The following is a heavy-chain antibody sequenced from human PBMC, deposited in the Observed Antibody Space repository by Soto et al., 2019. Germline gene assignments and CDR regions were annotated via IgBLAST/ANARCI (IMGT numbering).Heavy chain of an antibody. D-gene: IGHD1-26*01. CDR3: GRSGFP. CDR1: GGSISSGSYS. J-gene: IGHJ5*02. Sequence: SETLSLTCAVSGGSISSGSYSWGWIRQPPGKGQERIGYIYYSRSTYYNTSLKIRVPISLDTSKNQFSLKLSFVTAAETAVYSCGRSGFPGGQGTLVTVSS. CDR2: IYYSRST. V-gene: IGHV4-31*02.